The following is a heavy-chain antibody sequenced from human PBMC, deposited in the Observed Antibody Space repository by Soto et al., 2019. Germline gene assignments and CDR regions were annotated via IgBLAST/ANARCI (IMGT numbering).Heavy chain of an antibody. V-gene: IGHV3-30*18. CDR2: ISYDGSNK. Sequence: QVQLVESEGGVVQPGRSLRLSCAASGFTFSSYGMHWVRQAPGKGLEWVAVISYDGSNKYYADSVKGRFTISRDNSKNTLYLQMNSLRAEDTAVYYCAKDVGGDCGGDCYSSLGFDYWGQGTLVTVSS. J-gene: IGHJ4*02. D-gene: IGHD2-21*01. CDR3: AKDVGGDCGGDCYSSLGFDY. CDR1: GFTFSSYG.